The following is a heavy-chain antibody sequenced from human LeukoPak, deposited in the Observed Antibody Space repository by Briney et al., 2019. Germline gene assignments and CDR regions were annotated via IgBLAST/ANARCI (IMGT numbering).Heavy chain of an antibody. CDR1: GFTFSDFA. J-gene: IGHJ6*03. Sequence: GGSLRLSCAASGFTFSDFAMHWVRQAPGKGLEWVAVISYDGSNKYYVDSVKGRFTISRDNSKNTLYLEMNSLRGEDTAVYYCVRDVWENYYYMDVWGKGTTVTI. CDR3: VRDVWENYYYMDV. CDR2: ISYDGSNK. D-gene: IGHD1-26*01. V-gene: IGHV3-30*04.